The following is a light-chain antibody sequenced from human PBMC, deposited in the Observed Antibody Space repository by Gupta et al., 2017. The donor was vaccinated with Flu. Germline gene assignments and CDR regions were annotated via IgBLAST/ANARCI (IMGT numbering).Light chain of an antibody. J-gene: IGKJ4*01. CDR2: DAG. CDR3: QQRYNWPVT. CDR1: QSVTTY. V-gene: IGKV3-11*01. Sequence: EIVLTQSPATLSLSPGERATLSCRASQSVTTYLAWYQQRPGQAPRLLIYDAGNRATGTPARFSGSGSGTVFTLTIGSLEPEDFAVYYCQQRYNWPVTFGGGTKVEMK.